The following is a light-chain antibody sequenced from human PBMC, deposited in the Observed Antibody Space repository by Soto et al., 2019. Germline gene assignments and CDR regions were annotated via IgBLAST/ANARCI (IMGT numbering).Light chain of an antibody. CDR3: QQYDGSST. V-gene: IGKV3-20*01. J-gene: IGKJ1*01. CDR2: GAS. Sequence: IVLTQSPGTLSLSPGERAPLSCRASQNIKKNYLAWYQQKPGQAPRLLISGASSRATGIPDRFSGSGSGTDFPLTINRLEAEDFAVYYCQQYDGSSTFGQGTKVDIK. CDR1: QNIKKNY.